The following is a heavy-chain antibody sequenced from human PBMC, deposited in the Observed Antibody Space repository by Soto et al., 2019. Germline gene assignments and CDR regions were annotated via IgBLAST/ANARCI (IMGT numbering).Heavy chain of an antibody. J-gene: IGHJ6*03. CDR2: INAGNGNT. V-gene: IGHV1-3*01. CDR1: GYTFTSYA. D-gene: IGHD3-9*01. CDR3: ARDSYDILTGYNYYYYYYMDV. Sequence: GASVKVSCKASGYTFTSYAMHWVRQAPGQRLEWMGWINAGNGNTKYSQKFQGRVTITRDTSASTAYMELSSLRSEDTAVYYCARDSYDILTGYNYYYYYYMDVWGKGTTVTVSS.